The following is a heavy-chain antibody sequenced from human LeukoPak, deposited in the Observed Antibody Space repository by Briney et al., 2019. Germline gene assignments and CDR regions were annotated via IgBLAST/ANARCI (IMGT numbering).Heavy chain of an antibody. J-gene: IGHJ4*02. V-gene: IGHV3-23*01. CDR2: ISGSGGST. CDR1: GFTFSSYA. Sequence: GGTLRLSCAASGFTFSSYAMSWVRQAPGKGLEWVSAISGSGGSTYYADSVKGRFTISRDNSKNTLYLQMNSLRAEDTAVYYCARVLHKRNYDSSTYYGYWGQGTLVTVSS. CDR3: ARVLHKRNYDSSTYYGY. D-gene: IGHD3-22*01.